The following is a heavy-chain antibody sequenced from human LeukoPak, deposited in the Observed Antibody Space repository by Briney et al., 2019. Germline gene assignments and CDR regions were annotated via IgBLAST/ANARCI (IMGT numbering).Heavy chain of an antibody. CDR2: MPDSGST. CDR3: ARVFRGAVTSNWFDP. CDR1: GAFMNGHY. V-gene: IGHV4-59*11. Sequence: PSETLSLTCNVSGAFMNGHYWTWIRLPPGKGLEWIGYMPDSGSTSYNPSLKSRVIMALEASKTEFSLRLNAVTVADTAVYYCARVFRGAVTSNWFDPWGQGPVVTVSS. D-gene: IGHD3-3*01. J-gene: IGHJ5*02.